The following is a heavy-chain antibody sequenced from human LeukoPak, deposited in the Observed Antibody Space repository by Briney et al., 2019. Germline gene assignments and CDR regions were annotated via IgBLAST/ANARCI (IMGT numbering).Heavy chain of an antibody. CDR2: ISYDGSNK. D-gene: IGHD3-22*01. V-gene: IGHV3-30*04. J-gene: IGHJ4*02. CDR1: GFTFSDYA. Sequence: GGSLRLSCAASGFTFSDYAMHWVRQAPGKGLEWVAFISYDGSNKYYADSVKGRFTISRDNSKNTLYLQMNSLRAEDTAVYYCAREGGLYYYDSSGLDFDYWGQGTLVTVSS. CDR3: AREGGLYYYDSSGLDFDY.